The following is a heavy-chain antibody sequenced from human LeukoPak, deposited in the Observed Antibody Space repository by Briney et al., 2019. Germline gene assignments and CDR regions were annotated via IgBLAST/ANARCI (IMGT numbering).Heavy chain of an antibody. Sequence: GESLRLSCAASGFTFSSYGMHWVRQAPGKGLEWVAVIWYDGSNKYYADSVKGRFTISRDNSKNTLYLQMNSLRAEDTAVYYCAKTAAGRSYYYYMDVWGKGTTVTVSS. J-gene: IGHJ6*03. CDR3: AKTAAGRSYYYYMDV. CDR2: IWYDGSNK. V-gene: IGHV3-33*06. CDR1: GFTFSSYG. D-gene: IGHD6-13*01.